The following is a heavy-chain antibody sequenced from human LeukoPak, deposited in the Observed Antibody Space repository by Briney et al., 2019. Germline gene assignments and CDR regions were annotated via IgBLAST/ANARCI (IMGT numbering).Heavy chain of an antibody. CDR3: APHYCDSSGYSYFDY. V-gene: IGHV3-23*01. CDR1: GFTFSSYA. D-gene: IGHD3-22*01. J-gene: IGHJ4*02. CDR2: ISGSGGTT. Sequence: GASLRLSCAASGFTFSSYAMSWVRQAPGKGLEWVSAISGSGGTTYYADSVKGRFTISRDNSKNTLYLQMNSLRAEDTAVYYCAPHYCDSSGYSYFDYWGQGTLVTVSS.